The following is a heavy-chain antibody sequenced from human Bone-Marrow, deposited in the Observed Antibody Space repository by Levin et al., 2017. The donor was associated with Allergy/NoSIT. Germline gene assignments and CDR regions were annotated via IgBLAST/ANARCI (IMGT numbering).Heavy chain of an antibody. CDR2: LIPNTGGT. CDR3: ARDAELGLYSGYFDH. V-gene: IGHV1-2*02. Sequence: ASVKVSCKASGYTFTGYYIHWVRQAPGQGLEWMVWLIPNTGGTKFSQKFEGRVTVTRDTSISTAYMELNRLTSDDTAVYYCARDAELGLYSGYFDHWGQGSLVTVSS. CDR1: GYTFTGYY. J-gene: IGHJ4*02. D-gene: IGHD1-26*01.